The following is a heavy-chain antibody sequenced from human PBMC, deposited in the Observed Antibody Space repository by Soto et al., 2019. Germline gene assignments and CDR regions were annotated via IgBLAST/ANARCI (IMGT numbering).Heavy chain of an antibody. Sequence: GASVKVSCKASGYTFTGYYMHWVRQAPGQGLEWMGWINPNSGGTNYAQKFQGWVTMTRDTSISTAYMELSRLRSDDTAVYYCARTALYYDFWSGYNESNRYYYYMDVWGKGTTVTVSS. CDR1: GYTFTGYY. CDR2: INPNSGGT. V-gene: IGHV1-2*04. CDR3: ARTALYYDFWSGYNESNRYYYYMDV. D-gene: IGHD3-3*01. J-gene: IGHJ6*03.